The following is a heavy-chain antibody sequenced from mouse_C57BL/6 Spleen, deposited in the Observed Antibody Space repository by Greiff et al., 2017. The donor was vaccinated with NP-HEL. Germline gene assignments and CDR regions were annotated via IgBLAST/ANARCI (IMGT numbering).Heavy chain of an antibody. CDR3: ARERYYGNFYFDY. Sequence: QVQLQQSGPELVKPGASVKISCKASGYAFSSSWMNWVKQRPGKGLEWIGRIYPGDGDTNYNGKFKGKATLTADKSSSTAYMQLSSLTSEDSAVYFCARERYYGNFYFDYWGQGTTLTVSS. D-gene: IGHD2-1*01. V-gene: IGHV1-82*01. J-gene: IGHJ2*01. CDR1: GYAFSSSW. CDR2: IYPGDGDT.